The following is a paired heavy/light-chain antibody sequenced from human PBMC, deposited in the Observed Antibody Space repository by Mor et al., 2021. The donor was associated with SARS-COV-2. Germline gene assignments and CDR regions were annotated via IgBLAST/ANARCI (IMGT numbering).Heavy chain of an antibody. D-gene: IGHD4-17*01. CDR1: GFTFSTYA. CDR2: ISYHGNDI. Sequence: QVQLVESGGGVVQPGRSLRLSCAASGFTFSTYAMHWVRQAPGKGLEWVAVISYHGNDIYYADSVKGRFTISRDNSQNTLFLQMDSLRTEDTALYYCARDCNCDYNSYELDYWGQGTLVTVSS. J-gene: IGHJ4*02. V-gene: IGHV3-30-3*01. CDR3: ARDCNCDYNSYELDY.
Light chain of an antibody. V-gene: IGLV2-14*03. CDR3: SSYTSSNTFV. CDR1: SSDVGGYNY. CDR2: DVN. Sequence: QPALTQPASVSGSPGQSITISCTGTSSDVGGYNYVSWYQQHPGKAPKLMIYDVNNRPSGVSNRFSGSKSGNTASLTISGLQAEDEADYYCSSYTSSNTFVFGTGTKVTVL. J-gene: IGLJ1*01.